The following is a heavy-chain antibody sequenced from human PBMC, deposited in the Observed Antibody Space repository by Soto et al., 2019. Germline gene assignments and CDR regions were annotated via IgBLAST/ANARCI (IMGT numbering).Heavy chain of an antibody. J-gene: IGHJ3*02. V-gene: IGHV3-33*01. CDR2: IWYDGSNK. Sequence: PGGSLRLSCAASGFTFSGYGVHWVRQAPGKGLEWVAVIWYDGSNKYYADSVKGRFTISRDNSKNTLYLQMNSLRAEDTAVYYCARGYPYDSSGYYYVKYDAFDIWGQGTMVTVSS. CDR3: ARGYPYDSSGYYYVKYDAFDI. CDR1: GFTFSGYG. D-gene: IGHD3-22*01.